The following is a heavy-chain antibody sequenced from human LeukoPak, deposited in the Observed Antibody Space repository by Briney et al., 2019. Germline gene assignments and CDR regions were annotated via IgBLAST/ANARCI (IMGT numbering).Heavy chain of an antibody. Sequence: ASVKVSCKASGYTFTSYDINWVRQATGQGLEWMGWMNPNSGNTGYAQKFQGRVTMTRNTSISTAYMDLSSPRSEDTAVYYCAREKEGYYDFWSGLVLWGQGTLVTVSS. J-gene: IGHJ4*02. CDR3: AREKEGYYDFWSGLVL. CDR1: GYTFTSYD. CDR2: MNPNSGNT. D-gene: IGHD3-3*01. V-gene: IGHV1-8*01.